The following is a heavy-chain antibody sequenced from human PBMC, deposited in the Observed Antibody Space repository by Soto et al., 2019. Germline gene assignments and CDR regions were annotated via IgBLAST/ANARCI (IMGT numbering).Heavy chain of an antibody. J-gene: IGHJ4*02. D-gene: IGHD3-9*01. Sequence: ASVKVSCKASGYTLATYTIHWVRQAPGQGLEWMGWMSSGNGHTKYSQKFQGTVTFTRDTSANTAYMELSSLTSEDTAVYYCARQTSTGYPGDYWGQGTRVTVSS. CDR1: GYTLATYT. V-gene: IGHV1-3*01. CDR2: MSSGNGHT. CDR3: ARQTSTGYPGDY.